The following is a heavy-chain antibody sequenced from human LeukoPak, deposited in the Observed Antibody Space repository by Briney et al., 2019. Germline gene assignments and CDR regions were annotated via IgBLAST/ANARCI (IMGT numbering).Heavy chain of an antibody. V-gene: IGHV3-21*01. CDR2: ISSSSSYI. CDR1: GFTFSSYS. CDR3: AELGITMIGGV. D-gene: IGHD3-10*02. J-gene: IGHJ6*04. Sequence: GGSLRLSCAASGFTFSSYSINWVRQAPGKGLEWASSISSSSSYIYYADSVKGRFTISRDNAKNSLYLQMNSLRAEDTAVYYCAELGITMIGGVWGKGTTVTISS.